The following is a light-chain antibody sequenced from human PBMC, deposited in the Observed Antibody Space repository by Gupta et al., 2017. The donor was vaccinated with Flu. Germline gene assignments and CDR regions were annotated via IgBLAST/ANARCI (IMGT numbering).Light chain of an antibody. CDR1: QSVSNHY. CDR3: QQYGISMYT. Sequence: ERATLSCTASQSVSNHYLTWYQQKPGQAPRLLIYGASSRATGIPDRFSGSGSGTDFTLTISRLEPEDFAVYYCQQYGISMYTFGQGTKLEIK. J-gene: IGKJ2*01. CDR2: GAS. V-gene: IGKV3-20*01.